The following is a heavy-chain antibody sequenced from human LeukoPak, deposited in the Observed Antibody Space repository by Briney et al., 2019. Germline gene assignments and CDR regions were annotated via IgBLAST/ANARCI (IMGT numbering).Heavy chain of an antibody. D-gene: IGHD3-10*02. V-gene: IGHV3-7*01. Sequence: GGSLRLSCAASGFIFSDYYMSWIRQAPGKGLEWVANIKQDGSDKYYVDSVKGRFTISRDNAKNSLYLQMNSLRAEDTAVYYCAELGITMIGGVWGKGTTVTISS. CDR2: IKQDGSDK. CDR3: AELGITMIGGV. CDR1: GFIFSDYY. J-gene: IGHJ6*04.